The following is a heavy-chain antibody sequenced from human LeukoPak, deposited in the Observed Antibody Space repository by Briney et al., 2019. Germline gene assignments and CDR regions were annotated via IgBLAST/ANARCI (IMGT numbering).Heavy chain of an antibody. CDR3: ARGGRAPDTSAYYDFWRGPGPLDW. J-gene: IGHJ4*02. CDR2: ISYDGSNK. D-gene: IGHD3-3*01. CDR1: GFTFSSYA. Sequence: GGSLRLSCAASGFTFSSYAMHWVRQAPGKGLEWVAVISYDGSNKYYADSVKGRFTISRDNSKNTLYLQMNSLRAEDTAVYYCARGGRAPDTSAYYDFWRGPGPLDWWGQGTLVTVSS. V-gene: IGHV3-30-3*01.